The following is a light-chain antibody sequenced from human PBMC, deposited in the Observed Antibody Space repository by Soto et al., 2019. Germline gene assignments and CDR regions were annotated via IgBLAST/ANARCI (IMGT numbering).Light chain of an antibody. CDR3: QQYDSYSPS. CDR2: DAS. J-gene: IGKJ2*01. CDR1: QSISSW. V-gene: IGKV1-5*01. Sequence: DIQMTQSPSTLSASVGDRVTITCRASQSISSWLAWYQQKPGKAPKLLIYDASSLESGVQSRFSGSGSGTEFTLTSSSLQPDDFATYYCQQYDSYSPSFGQGTKLEIK.